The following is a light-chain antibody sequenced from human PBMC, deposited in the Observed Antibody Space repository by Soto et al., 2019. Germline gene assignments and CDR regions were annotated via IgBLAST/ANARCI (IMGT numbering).Light chain of an antibody. J-gene: IGKJ3*01. CDR2: DAS. Sequence: DIQMTQSPSSLSASVGARVTITCQASQDVRKYLSWYQQKARKAPKLLIYDASNLETGVPSRFSGSGSGTDFTFTISSLQPEDIATYYCQQRHNLPHTFGPGTKVDIK. V-gene: IGKV1-33*01. CDR1: QDVRKY. CDR3: QQRHNLPHT.